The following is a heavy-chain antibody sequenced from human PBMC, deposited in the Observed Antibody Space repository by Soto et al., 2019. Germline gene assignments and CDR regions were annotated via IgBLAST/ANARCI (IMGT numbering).Heavy chain of an antibody. Sequence: GGSLRLSCAASGFTFSSYSMNWVRQAPGKGLEWVSYISSSSSTIYYADSVKGRFTISRDNAKNSLYLQMNSLRDEDTAVYYCARDREDYYDSSGYYGFDYWGQGTLVTVSS. CDR1: GFTFSSYS. J-gene: IGHJ4*02. D-gene: IGHD3-22*01. V-gene: IGHV3-48*02. CDR3: ARDREDYYDSSGYYGFDY. CDR2: ISSSSSTI.